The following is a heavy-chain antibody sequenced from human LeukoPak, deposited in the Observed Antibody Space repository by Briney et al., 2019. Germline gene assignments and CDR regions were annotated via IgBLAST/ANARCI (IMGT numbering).Heavy chain of an antibody. Sequence: GASVKVSCKASGYTFTSYGISWLRQAPGQGLEWMGWISAYNGNTNYAQKLQGRVTMTTDTSTSTAYMELRSLRSDDTAVYYCARTYSPTYYDFWSGLGFVAPYYWGQGTLVTVSS. J-gene: IGHJ4*02. CDR1: GYTFTSYG. V-gene: IGHV1-18*01. D-gene: IGHD3-3*01. CDR3: ARTYSPTYYDFWSGLGFVAPYY. CDR2: ISAYNGNT.